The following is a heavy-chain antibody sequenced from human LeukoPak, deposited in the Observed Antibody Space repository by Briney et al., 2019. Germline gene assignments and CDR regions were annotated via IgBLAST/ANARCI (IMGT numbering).Heavy chain of an antibody. CDR2: ISYDGSNK. Sequence: PGGSLRLSCAASGFTFSSYGMHWVRQAPGKGLEWVAVISYDGSNKYYADSVKGRFTISRDNSKNTLYLQMNSLRAEDTAVYYCARDIVVVPAAMALYYYYYGMDVWGKGTTVTVSS. D-gene: IGHD2-2*01. CDR3: ARDIVVVPAAMALYYYYYGMDV. J-gene: IGHJ6*04. CDR1: GFTFSSYG. V-gene: IGHV3-30*19.